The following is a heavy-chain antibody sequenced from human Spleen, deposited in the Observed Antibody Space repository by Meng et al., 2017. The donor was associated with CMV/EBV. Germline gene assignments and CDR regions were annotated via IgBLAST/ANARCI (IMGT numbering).Heavy chain of an antibody. Sequence: EVQLVESGGGLVKPGGSLRLSCAASGFTFSSYSMNWVRQAPGKGLEWVSSISSSSSYIYYADSVKGRFTISRDNAKNSLYLQMNSLRAEDTAVYYCASGSRGSPYNWFDTWGQGTLVTVAS. J-gene: IGHJ5*02. CDR1: GFTFSSYS. CDR2: ISSSSSYI. CDR3: ASGSRGSPYNWFDT. V-gene: IGHV3-21*01. D-gene: IGHD5-12*01.